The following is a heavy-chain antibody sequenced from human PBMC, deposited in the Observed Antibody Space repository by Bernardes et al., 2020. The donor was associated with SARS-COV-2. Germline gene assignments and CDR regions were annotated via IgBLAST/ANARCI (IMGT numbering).Heavy chain of an antibody. J-gene: IGHJ4*02. Sequence: ASVKVSCKASGYTFTNYGISWVRQAPGQGLEWMGWVSTYKNTTKYEEKFQGRITMTTHTSTGTAYMELRSLESDDTAVYYCARESIRSTGRFDFWGQGTLVTVSS. CDR2: VSTYKNTT. CDR3: ARESIRSTGRFDF. CDR1: GYTFTNYG. D-gene: IGHD2-2*01. V-gene: IGHV1-18*04.